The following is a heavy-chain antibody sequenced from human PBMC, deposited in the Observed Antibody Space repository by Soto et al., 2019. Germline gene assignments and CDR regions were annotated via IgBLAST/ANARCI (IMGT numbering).Heavy chain of an antibody. V-gene: IGHV3-21*01. CDR3: ARASCSGGTCYVDY. Sequence: GGSLRLSCAASGFTFSSYSMNWVRQAPGKGLEWVSSISRSSNYIYYANSVKGRFTISRDNAKNSLYLQMNSLRAEDTAVYYCARASCSGGTCYVDYWGQGTLVTVSS. J-gene: IGHJ4*02. D-gene: IGHD2-15*01. CDR1: GFTFSSYS. CDR2: ISRSSNYI.